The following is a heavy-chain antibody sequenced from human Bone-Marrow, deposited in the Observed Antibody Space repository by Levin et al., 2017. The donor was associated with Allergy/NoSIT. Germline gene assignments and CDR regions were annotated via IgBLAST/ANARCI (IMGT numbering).Heavy chain of an antibody. CDR2: ISYDGSNE. Sequence: GESLKISCAASGFTFSTYGMHWVRQAPGKGLEWVAVISYDGSNEHYVDSVKGRFTISRDDSKNTLYLQMNSLRPEDTAVYYCAKDEDALIAPAGGYMDVWGKGTTVTVSS. V-gene: IGHV3-30*18. J-gene: IGHJ6*03. D-gene: IGHD6-13*01. CDR3: AKDEDALIAPAGGYMDV. CDR1: GFTFSTYG.